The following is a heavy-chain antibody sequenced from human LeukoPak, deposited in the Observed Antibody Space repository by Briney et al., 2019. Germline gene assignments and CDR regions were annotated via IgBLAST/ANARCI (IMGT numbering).Heavy chain of an antibody. D-gene: IGHD6-19*01. CDR1: GYTFTGYY. J-gene: IGHJ4*02. CDR3: ARVSVAATGVRDY. V-gene: IGHV1-2*02. CDR2: INPNSGGT. Sequence: ASVKVSCKDSGYTFTGYYMHWVRQAPGQGLEWMGWINPNSGGTNYAQKFQGRVTMTRDTSISTAYMELSRLRSDDTAVYYCARVSVAATGVRDYWGQGTLVTVSS.